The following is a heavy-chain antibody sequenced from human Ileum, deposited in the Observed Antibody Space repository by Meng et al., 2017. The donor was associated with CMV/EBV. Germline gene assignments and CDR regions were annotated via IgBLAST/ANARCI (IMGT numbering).Heavy chain of an antibody. Sequence: VQVVESGGGLIKPGGSLRLSCAASGFTFTDAWMSWVRQAPGKGLEWVGRIKAKADGGTTEYPAPVKGRFTISRDDSKNTLFLQMNSLKTEDTAVYYCTTGRAHWGQGTLVTVSS. CDR2: IKAKADGGTT. V-gene: IGHV3-15*01. J-gene: IGHJ4*02. CDR1: GFTFTDAW. CDR3: TTGRAH.